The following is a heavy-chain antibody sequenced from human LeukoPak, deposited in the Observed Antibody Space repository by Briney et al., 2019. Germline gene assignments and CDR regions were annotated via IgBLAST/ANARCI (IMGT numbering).Heavy chain of an antibody. CDR2: ISYSGST. V-gene: IGHV4-59*01. D-gene: IGHD3-22*01. CDR3: ARGLRAYYFDGSGHFDY. CDR1: GDSMTNYY. Sequence: SETLSLTCTVSGDSMTNYYWSWIRQPPGKGLEWIGYISYSGSTNYNPSLKSRVTMSLDTSKNQFSLKLSSVTAADTAVYYCARGLRAYYFDGSGHFDYWGQGTLITVSS. J-gene: IGHJ4*02.